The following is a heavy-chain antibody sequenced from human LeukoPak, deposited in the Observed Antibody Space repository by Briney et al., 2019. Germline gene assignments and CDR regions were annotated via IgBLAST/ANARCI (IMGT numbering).Heavy chain of an antibody. CDR2: IFYTGST. Sequence: SETLSLTYTVSGYSMSSGYYWGWIRQPPGKGLEWIGSIFYTGSTYCNPSLKSRVTISVDTSKNQFSLKLSSVTAADTAVYYCARHGRYYGSGSPDAFDIWGQGTMVTVSS. CDR3: ARHGRYYGSGSPDAFDI. J-gene: IGHJ3*02. V-gene: IGHV4-38-2*02. D-gene: IGHD3-10*01. CDR1: GYSMSSGYY.